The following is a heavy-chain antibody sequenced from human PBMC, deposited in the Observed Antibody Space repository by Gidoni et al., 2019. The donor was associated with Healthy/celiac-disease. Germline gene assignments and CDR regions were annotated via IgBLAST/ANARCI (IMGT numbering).Heavy chain of an antibody. CDR1: GDSLTSYW. J-gene: IGHJ3*02. Sequence: EVQLVQSGAEVKKQGASLKSSCKGSGDSLTSYWICWVRQMPGKCLEWMGISYPGDSDTRYSPSFQGQVTISADKSISTAYLQWSSLKASDTAMYYCARRTEIAAAELSGAFDIWGQGTMVTVSS. V-gene: IGHV5-51*03. D-gene: IGHD6-13*01. CDR2: SYPGDSDT. CDR3: ARRTEIAAAELSGAFDI.